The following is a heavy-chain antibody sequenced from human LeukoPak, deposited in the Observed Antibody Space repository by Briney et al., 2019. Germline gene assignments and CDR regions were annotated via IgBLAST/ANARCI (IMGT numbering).Heavy chain of an antibody. CDR3: ARTTTVVTPYRY. D-gene: IGHD4-23*01. CDR2: INPNSGGT. CDR1: GYTFTGYY. J-gene: IGHJ4*02. Sequence: ASVKVSCKASGYTFTGYYMHWVRQAPGQGLEWMGWINPNSGGTNYAQKFQGRVTMTRDTSISTAYMELSRLRSDDTAVYYRARTTTVVTPYRYWGQGTLVTVSS. V-gene: IGHV1-2*02.